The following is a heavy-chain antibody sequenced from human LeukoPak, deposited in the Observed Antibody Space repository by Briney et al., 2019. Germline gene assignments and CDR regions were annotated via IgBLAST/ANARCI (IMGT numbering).Heavy chain of an antibody. V-gene: IGHV4-59*12. CDR2: IYYSGST. Sequence: SETLSLTCTVSGGSIRSYYWSWIRQPPGKGLEWIGYIYYSGSTNYNPSLRSRVTISLDKSKNQFSLKLSSVIAADTAVYYCARLTMFRGVIYGTDWHSDLWGRGALVTVSS. J-gene: IGHJ2*01. CDR3: ARLTMFRGVIYGTDWHSDL. D-gene: IGHD3-10*01. CDR1: GGSIRSYY.